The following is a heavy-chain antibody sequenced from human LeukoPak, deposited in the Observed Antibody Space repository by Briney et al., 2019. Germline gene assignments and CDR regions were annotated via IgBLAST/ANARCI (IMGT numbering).Heavy chain of an antibody. CDR3: ARGSPGASVAGRQYIFDY. D-gene: IGHD6-19*01. CDR2: IIPIFGTA. J-gene: IGHJ4*02. CDR1: GGTFSSYA. Sequence: EASVKVSCKASGGTFSSYAISWVRQAPGQGLEWMGGIIPIFGTANYAQKFQGRVTITADESTSTAYMELSSLRSEDTAVHYCARGSPGASVAGRQYIFDYWGQGTLVTVSS. V-gene: IGHV1-69*13.